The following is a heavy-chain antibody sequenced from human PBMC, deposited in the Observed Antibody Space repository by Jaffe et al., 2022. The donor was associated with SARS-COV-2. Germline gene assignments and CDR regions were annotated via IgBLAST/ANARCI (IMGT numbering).Heavy chain of an antibody. J-gene: IGHJ4*02. V-gene: IGHV3-15*01. CDR2: IKSKTDGGTT. CDR1: GFTFSNAW. CDR3: TSLRRDGYNYYFDY. Sequence: EVQLVESGGGLVKPGGSLRLSCAASGFTFSNAWMSWVRQAPGKGLEWVGRIKSKTDGGTTDYAAPVKGRFTISRDDSKNTLYLQMNSLKTEDTAVYYCTSLRRDGYNYYFDYWGQGTLVTVSS. D-gene: IGHD5-12*01.